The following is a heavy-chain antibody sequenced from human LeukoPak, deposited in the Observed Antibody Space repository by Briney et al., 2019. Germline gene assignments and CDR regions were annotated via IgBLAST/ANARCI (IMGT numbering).Heavy chain of an antibody. D-gene: IGHD3-3*01. CDR3: ARGQNRTYDFWSGPHQYYFDY. J-gene: IGHJ4*02. Sequence: SETLSLTCAVYGGSFSGYYWSWIRQPPGKGLEWIGEINHSGSTNYNPSLKSRVTISVDTSKNQFSLKLSSVTAADTAVYYCARGQNRTYDFWSGPHQYYFDYWGQGTWSPSPQ. CDR1: GGSFSGYY. CDR2: INHSGST. V-gene: IGHV4-34*01.